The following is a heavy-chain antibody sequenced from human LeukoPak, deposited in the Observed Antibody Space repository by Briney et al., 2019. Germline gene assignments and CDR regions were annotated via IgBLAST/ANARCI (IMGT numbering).Heavy chain of an antibody. V-gene: IGHV3-30*02. CDR3: AKDLGTHSSSFYFDY. CDR2: IRYDGSNK. J-gene: IGHJ4*02. CDR1: GFTFSSYG. Sequence: GGSLRLSCAASGFTFSSYGMHWVRQAPGKGLEWVAFIRYDGSNKYYADSVKGRFTIFRDNSKNTLYLQMNSLRAEDTAVYFCAKDLGTHSSSFYFDYWGQGTLVTVSS. D-gene: IGHD6-6*01.